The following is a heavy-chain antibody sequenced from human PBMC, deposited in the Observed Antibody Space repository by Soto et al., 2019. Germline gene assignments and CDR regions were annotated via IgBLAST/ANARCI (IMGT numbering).Heavy chain of an antibody. J-gene: IGHJ4*02. D-gene: IGHD3-10*01. Sequence: QVHLVQSGAEVKKPGASVKVSCKGSGYTFTSYGITWVRQAPGQGLEWMGWISDHNGNTNYAQKFQGRVTVTRDTSTSTAYMELRSLRSDDTAVYYCARGRYGEYWGQGALVTVSS. CDR1: GYTFTSYG. V-gene: IGHV1-18*01. CDR3: ARGRYGEY. CDR2: ISDHNGNT.